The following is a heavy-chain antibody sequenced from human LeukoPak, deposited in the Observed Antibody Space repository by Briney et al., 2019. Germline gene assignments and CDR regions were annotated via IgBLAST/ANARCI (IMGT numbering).Heavy chain of an antibody. Sequence: GGSLRLSCAASGFTFSSYAMSWVRQAPGKGLEWVSAISGSGGSTYYADSVKGRFTISRDDSKNTLYLQMNSLRAEDTAVYYCAKVDSNEYYYMDVWGKGTTVTVSS. D-gene: IGHD6-13*01. J-gene: IGHJ6*03. CDR1: GFTFSSYA. CDR3: AKVDSNEYYYMDV. V-gene: IGHV3-23*01. CDR2: ISGSGGST.